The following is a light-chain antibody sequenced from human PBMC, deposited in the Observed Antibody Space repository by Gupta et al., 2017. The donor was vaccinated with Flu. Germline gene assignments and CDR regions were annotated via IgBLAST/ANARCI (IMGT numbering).Light chain of an antibody. V-gene: IGLV2-14*01. J-gene: IGLJ2*01. CDR3: SSSKNTNTVVV. CDR1: SSDVGGYDY. Sequence: QSALTHPASVSGSPGQSIAISCTGTSSDVGGYDYVSWYQQQPGKEPELMIFDDSRRPSGISHRFSGCTSGNKASPPTSGLLAEDEAYYYCSSSKNTNTVVVFGGGTKLTVL. CDR2: DDS.